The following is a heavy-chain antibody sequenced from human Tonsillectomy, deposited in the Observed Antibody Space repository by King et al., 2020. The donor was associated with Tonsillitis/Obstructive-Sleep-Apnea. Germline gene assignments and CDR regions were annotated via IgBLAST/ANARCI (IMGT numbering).Heavy chain of an antibody. CDR1: GYSFTNYA. J-gene: IGHJ3*02. CDR3: ARARSNDAFET. Sequence: EQLVQSGSELKRPGASVKVSCKASGYSFTNYAMNWVRQAPGQGLVWVGWINTNIGNPTYAQCFTGRFVFSLDTSVSTAYLQISSLEAEDTGVYYCARARSNDAFETWGQGTMVTVSS. V-gene: IGHV7-4-1*02. CDR2: INTNIGNP.